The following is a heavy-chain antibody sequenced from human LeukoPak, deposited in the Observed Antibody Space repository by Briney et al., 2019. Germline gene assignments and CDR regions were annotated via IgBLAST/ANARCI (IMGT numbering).Heavy chain of an antibody. Sequence: GGSLRLSCAASVFTFSNYAMHWVRQAPGKGLEWVSLISSGGTYEYYADSVKGRFTISRDNSKNALYLQLNSLRAEDTAVYYCARALLWFGEFPGGDYWGQGTLVTVSS. D-gene: IGHD3-10*01. CDR2: ISSGGTYE. J-gene: IGHJ4*02. CDR1: VFTFSNYA. V-gene: IGHV3-30*01. CDR3: ARALLWFGEFPGGDY.